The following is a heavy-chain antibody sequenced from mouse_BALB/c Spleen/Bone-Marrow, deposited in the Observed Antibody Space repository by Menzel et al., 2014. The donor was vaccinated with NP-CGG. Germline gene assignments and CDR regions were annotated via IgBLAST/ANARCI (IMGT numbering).Heavy chain of an antibody. J-gene: IGHJ2*01. D-gene: IGHD2-10*02. V-gene: IGHV3-6*02. Sequence: EVKLLESGPGLVKPSQSLFLTCSVTGYSITSGYYWNWIRQFPGNKLEWMGYISYDGSKNYNPSLKNRISITRDTSMNQFFLKLNSVTTEDTATYYCARYGSFDYWGQGTTLTVSS. CDR3: ARYGSFDY. CDR1: GYSITSGYY. CDR2: ISYDGSK.